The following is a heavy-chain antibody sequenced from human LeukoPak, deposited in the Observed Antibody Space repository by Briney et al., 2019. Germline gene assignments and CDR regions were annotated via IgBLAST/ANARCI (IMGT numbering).Heavy chain of an antibody. J-gene: IGHJ6*02. CDR2: IYYSGST. V-gene: IGHV4-30-4*01. CDR3: ARDPIIAAAVPFDYGMDV. CDR1: GGSISSGDYY. D-gene: IGHD6-13*01. Sequence: SETLSLTCTVSGGSISSGDYYWSWIRQPPGKGLEWIGYIYYSGSTYYNPSLKSRVTISVDTSKNQFSLKLSSVTAADTAVYYCARDPIIAAAVPFDYGMDVWGQGTTVTVSS.